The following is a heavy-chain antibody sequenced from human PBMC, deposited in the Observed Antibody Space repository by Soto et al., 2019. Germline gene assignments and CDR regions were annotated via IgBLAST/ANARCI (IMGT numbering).Heavy chain of an antibody. CDR2: IYTSRTT. D-gene: IGHD2-15*01. Sequence: SETPSLRCTVCGDSLGSGYYYCFLLRQHPGKGLEWTGYIYTSRTTYYNPSLRSRVTISGDTSKNQFSLKLNSVTAADTAVYSCARCHTRDYSMGFWGQGTLVTVSS. V-gene: IGHV4-31*03. CDR3: ARCHTRDYSMGF. CDR1: GDSLGSGYYY. J-gene: IGHJ4*02.